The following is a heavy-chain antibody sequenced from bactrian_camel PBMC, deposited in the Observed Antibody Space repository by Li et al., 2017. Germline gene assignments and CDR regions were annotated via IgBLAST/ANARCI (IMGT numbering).Heavy chain of an antibody. V-gene: IGHV3S53*01. Sequence: HVQLVESGGGSVPAGGSLTLSCEAYGDVSSNCMGWFRQAPGKEREGVAAIASDGRTSYADSVKGRFTISKDNAKSILYLQMNSLKPEDTAMYYCAARVGYCYNALTTAYYYYWGRGTQVTVS. CDR1: GDVSSNC. CDR3: AARVGYCYNALTTAYYYY. D-gene: IGHD5*01. CDR2: IASDGRT. J-gene: IGHJ4*01.